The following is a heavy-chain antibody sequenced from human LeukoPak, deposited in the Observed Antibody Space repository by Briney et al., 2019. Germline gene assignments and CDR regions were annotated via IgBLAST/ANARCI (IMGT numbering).Heavy chain of an antibody. D-gene: IGHD6-19*01. V-gene: IGHV4-59*05. CDR3: ARQKGYSSGWYFDY. Sequence: SETLSLTCTVSGDSISTYYWSWIRQPPGKGLEWIGSIYYSGSTYYNPSLKSRVTISVDTSKNQFSLKLSSVTAADTAVYYCARQKGYSSGWYFDYWGQGTLVTVSS. CDR1: GDSISTYY. J-gene: IGHJ4*02. CDR2: IYYSGST.